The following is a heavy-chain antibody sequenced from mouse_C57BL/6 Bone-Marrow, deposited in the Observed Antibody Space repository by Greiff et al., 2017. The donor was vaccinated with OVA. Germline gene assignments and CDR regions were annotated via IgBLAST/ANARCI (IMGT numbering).Heavy chain of an antibody. J-gene: IGHJ3*01. CDR1: GFTFSDYG. D-gene: IGHD4-1*02. Sequence: VQLVESGGGLVKPGGSLKLSCAASGFTFSDYGMHWVRQAPEKGLEWVAYISSGSSTIYYADTVKGRFTISRDNAKNTLFLQMTSLRSEDTAMYYCARSSTGIFAYWGQGTLVTVSA. CDR2: ISSGSSTI. CDR3: ARSSTGIFAY. V-gene: IGHV5-17*01.